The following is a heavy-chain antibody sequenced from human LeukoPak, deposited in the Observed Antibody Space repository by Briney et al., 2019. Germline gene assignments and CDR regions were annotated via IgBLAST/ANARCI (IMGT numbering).Heavy chain of an antibody. D-gene: IGHD3-22*01. CDR3: ARDQKVTMIVVVSPTLDHQNDAFDI. CDR2: ISAYNGNT. CDR1: GYTFTSYG. V-gene: IGHV1-18*01. Sequence: GASVKVSCKASGYTFTSYGISRVRQAPGQGLEWMGWISAYNGNTNYAQKLQGRVTMTTDTSTSTAYMELRSLRSDDTAVYYCARDQKVTMIVVVSPTLDHQNDAFDIWGQGTMVTVSS. J-gene: IGHJ3*02.